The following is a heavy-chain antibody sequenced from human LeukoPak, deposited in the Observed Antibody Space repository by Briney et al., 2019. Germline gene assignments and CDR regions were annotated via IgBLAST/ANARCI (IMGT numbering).Heavy chain of an antibody. J-gene: IGHJ4*02. D-gene: IGHD6-19*01. V-gene: IGHV3-64D*06. CDR2: ITTDGGGT. Sequence: PGRSLRLSCSASGFTFSNYAMHWVRQAPGKGLDYLSAITTDGGGTFYADSVKGRFTISRDNSKNTVFLQMDSLRPEDTAVYYCVKRSAVAGVAEYWGQGTLVTVSS. CDR1: GFTFSNYA. CDR3: VKRSAVAGVAEY.